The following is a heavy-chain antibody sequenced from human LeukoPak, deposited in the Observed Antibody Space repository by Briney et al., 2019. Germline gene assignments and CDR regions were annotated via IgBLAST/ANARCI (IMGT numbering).Heavy chain of an antibody. J-gene: IGHJ5*02. D-gene: IGHD2/OR15-2a*01. Sequence: SETLSLTCTVSGGSISSSSYYWGWIRQPPGKGLEWIGSIYYSGSTYYNPSLKSRVTISVDTSKNQFSLKLSSVTAADTAVYYCARDSSGGITTFWWAWFDPWGQGTLVTVSS. CDR2: IYYSGST. V-gene: IGHV4-39*07. CDR1: GGSISSSSYY. CDR3: ARDSSGGITTFWWAWFDP.